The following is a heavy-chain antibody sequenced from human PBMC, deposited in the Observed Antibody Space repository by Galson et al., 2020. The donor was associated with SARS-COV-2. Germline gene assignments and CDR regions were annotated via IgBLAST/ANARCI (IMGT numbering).Heavy chain of an antibody. Sequence: LEWVANIRGDGSDTNYPDFVKGRFSISRDNAANSLYLQMNSLRVEDSAVYYCSREGWQGGYWGQGT. V-gene: IGHV3-7*01. D-gene: IGHD6-19*01. J-gene: IGHJ4*02. CDR3: SREGWQGGY. CDR2: IRGDGSDT.